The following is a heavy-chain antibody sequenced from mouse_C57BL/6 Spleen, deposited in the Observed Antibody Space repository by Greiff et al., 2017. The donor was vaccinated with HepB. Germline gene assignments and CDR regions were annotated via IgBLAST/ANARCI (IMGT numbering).Heavy chain of an antibody. CDR3: ARRGSSFYYAMDY. Sequence: EVMLVESGGGLVKPGGSLKLSCAASGFTFSDYGMHWVRQAPEKGLEWVAYISSGSSTIYYADTVKGRFTISRDNAKNTLFLQMTSLRSEDTAMYYLARRGSSFYYAMDYWGQGTSVTVSS. J-gene: IGHJ4*01. CDR2: ISSGSSTI. V-gene: IGHV5-17*01. CDR1: GFTFSDYG. D-gene: IGHD1-1*01.